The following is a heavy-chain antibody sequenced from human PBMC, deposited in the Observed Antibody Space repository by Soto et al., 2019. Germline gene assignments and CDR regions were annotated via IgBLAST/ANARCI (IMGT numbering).Heavy chain of an antibody. J-gene: IGHJ4*02. Sequence: EVQLVESGGGLVQPGGSLRLSCAASGLSVDDYAMHWVRQAPGKGLEWVSGINWNSGGIAYADSVKGRFTISRDNAKNSLYLRMNSLRPEDTALYYCAKGSIVVVEAPIDFWGQGTLVIVSS. CDR3: AKGSIVVVEAPIDF. D-gene: IGHD2-2*01. CDR1: GLSVDDYA. V-gene: IGHV3-9*01. CDR2: INWNSGGI.